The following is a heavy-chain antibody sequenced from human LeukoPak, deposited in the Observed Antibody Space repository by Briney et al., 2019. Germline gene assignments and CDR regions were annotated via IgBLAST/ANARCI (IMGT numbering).Heavy chain of an antibody. CDR1: GFTFSSYW. V-gene: IGHV3-30*18. CDR3: AKDPYRVVFATGNYLDP. Sequence: GGSLRLSCAASGFTFSSYWMSWVRQAPGKGLEWVAVISYDGSNKYYADSVKGRFTISRDNSKNTLYLQMNSLRAEDTAVYYCAKDPYRVVFATGNYLDPWGQGTLVTVSS. J-gene: IGHJ5*02. D-gene: IGHD2-15*01. CDR2: ISYDGSNK.